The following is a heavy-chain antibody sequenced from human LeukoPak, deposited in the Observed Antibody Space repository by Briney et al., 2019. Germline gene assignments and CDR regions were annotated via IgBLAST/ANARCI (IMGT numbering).Heavy chain of an antibody. CDR3: AKSSSGTYYGYYYYYMDV. Sequence: GGSLRLSCAASGFTFSTYGMSWVRQTPGKGLEWVSAISGSGGSTYYADSVEGRFTISRDNSKNTLYLQMNSLRAEDTAVYYCAKSSSGTYYGYYYYYMDVWGKGTTVTISS. J-gene: IGHJ6*03. CDR1: GFTFSTYG. V-gene: IGHV3-23*01. D-gene: IGHD1-26*01. CDR2: ISGSGGST.